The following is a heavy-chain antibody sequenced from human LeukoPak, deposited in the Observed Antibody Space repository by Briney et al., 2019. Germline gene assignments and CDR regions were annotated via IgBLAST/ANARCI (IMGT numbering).Heavy chain of an antibody. CDR1: GFTFGDYS. CDR3: STFTAYG. D-gene: IGHD4-17*01. Sequence: PGGSLRLSCTTSGFTFGDYSLSWVRQAPGKGLEWVGRIKSNNDGGSSEYSVPVKGRFTISKDDSQKTLYLQMNNLKTEDTAVYFCSTFTAYGWGQGSLVTVSS. V-gene: IGHV3-15*01. CDR2: IKSNNDGGSS. J-gene: IGHJ4*02.